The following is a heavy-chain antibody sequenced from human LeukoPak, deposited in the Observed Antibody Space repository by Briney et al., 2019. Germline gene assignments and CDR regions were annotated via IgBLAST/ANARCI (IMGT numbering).Heavy chain of an antibody. V-gene: IGHV4-39*07. Sequence: SETLSLTCTVSGGSISSSSYYWGWIRQPPGKGLEWIESIYYSGSTYYNPSLKSRVTISVDTSKNQFSLKLSSVTAADTAVYYCARDLGSRYDFWSGYYNWFDPWGQGTLVTVSS. D-gene: IGHD3-3*01. CDR1: GGSISSSSYY. CDR3: ARDLGSRYDFWSGYYNWFDP. J-gene: IGHJ5*02. CDR2: IYYSGST.